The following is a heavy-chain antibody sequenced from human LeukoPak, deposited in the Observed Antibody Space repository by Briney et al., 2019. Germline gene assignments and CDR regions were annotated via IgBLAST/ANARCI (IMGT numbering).Heavy chain of an antibody. CDR3: ARAVYDYVWGSYRMVFDY. CDR2: INHSGST. V-gene: IGHV4-34*01. J-gene: IGHJ4*02. CDR1: GGSFSGYY. D-gene: IGHD3-16*02. Sequence: NSSETLSLTCAVYGGSFSGYYWSWIRQPPGKGLEWIGEINHSGSTNYNPSLKSRVTISVDTSKNQFSLKPSSVTAADTAVYYCARAVYDYVWGSYRMVFDYWGQGTLVTVSS.